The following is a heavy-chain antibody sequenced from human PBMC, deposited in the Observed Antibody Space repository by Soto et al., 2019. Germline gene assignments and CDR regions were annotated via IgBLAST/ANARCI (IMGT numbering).Heavy chain of an antibody. Sequence: HPGGSLRLSCAASGFTVSSNYMSWVRQAPGKGLEWVSVIYSGGTVYYADSVRGRFTISRDNAKNSLYLQMNSLRDDDTAVYYCARGSSNWAYYFDFWGQGTLVTVSS. D-gene: IGHD6-13*01. V-gene: IGHV3-66*01. CDR1: GFTVSSNY. J-gene: IGHJ4*02. CDR2: IYSGGTV. CDR3: ARGSSNWAYYFDF.